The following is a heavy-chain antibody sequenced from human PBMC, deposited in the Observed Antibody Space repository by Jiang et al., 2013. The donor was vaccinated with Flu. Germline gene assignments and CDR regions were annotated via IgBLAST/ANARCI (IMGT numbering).Heavy chain of an antibody. D-gene: IGHD1-26*01. Sequence: VQLVESGGGLVQPGGSLRLSCAASGFTFSTYWMTWVRQAPGKGLEWVADINQDGSQIRYVDSMEGRLTISRDNAKNSVNLQMSSLREEDTALYYCARGCWDRRDSDGFDIWGQGTMVTVSS. CDR1: GFTFSTYW. CDR3: ARGCWDRRDSDGFDI. CDR2: INQDGSQI. J-gene: IGHJ3*02. V-gene: IGHV3-7*01.